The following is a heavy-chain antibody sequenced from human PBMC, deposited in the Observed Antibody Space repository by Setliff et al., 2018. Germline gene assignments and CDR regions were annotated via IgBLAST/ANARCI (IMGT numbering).Heavy chain of an antibody. CDR2: ISSSSTTI. CDR3: ARDGGEY. CDR1: GFTFSSYG. Sequence: LRLSCAASGFTFSSYGMNWVRQAPGKGLEWLSYISSSSTTIYYADPVKGRFTVSKDNAKNSLYLQMNSRRADDAAVYYCARDGGEYWGQGTLVTVSS. D-gene: IGHD3-16*01. J-gene: IGHJ4*02. V-gene: IGHV3-48*01.